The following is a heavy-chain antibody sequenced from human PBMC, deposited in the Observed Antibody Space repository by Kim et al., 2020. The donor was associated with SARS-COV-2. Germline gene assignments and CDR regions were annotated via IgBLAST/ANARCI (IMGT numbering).Heavy chain of an antibody. D-gene: IGHD3-22*01. Sequence: SETLSLTCTVSGASIISNTYYWGWIRQPPGKGLEWIGSMYYTGSTHYNPSLESRGTISVDTSQKRFSLKLSSVTAADTAVYYCARIPDYYDSNGKSPDYWGQGTLVTVSS. CDR2: MYYTGST. CDR3: ARIPDYYDSNGKSPDY. CDR1: GASIISNTYY. J-gene: IGHJ4*02. V-gene: IGHV4-39*01.